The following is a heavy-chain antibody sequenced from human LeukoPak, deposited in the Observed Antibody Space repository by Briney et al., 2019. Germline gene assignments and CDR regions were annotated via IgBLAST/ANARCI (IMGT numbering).Heavy chain of an antibody. CDR1: GDSVSSNSAA. CDR2: TYYRSKWYN. Sequence: SQTLSLTCAISGDSVSSNSAAWNWIRQSPSRGLEWLGRTYYRSKWYNDYAVSVKSRITINPDTSKNQFSLQLNSVTPEDTAVYYCARDVGRGVRSSYYMDVWGKGTTVTISS. J-gene: IGHJ6*03. V-gene: IGHV6-1*01. D-gene: IGHD3-10*01. CDR3: ARDVGRGVRSSYYMDV.